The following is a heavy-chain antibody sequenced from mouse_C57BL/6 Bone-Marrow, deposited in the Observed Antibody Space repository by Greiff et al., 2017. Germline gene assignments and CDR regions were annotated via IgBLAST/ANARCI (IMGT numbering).Heavy chain of an antibody. Sequence: QVQLQQPGAELVKPGASVKMSCKASGYTFTSYWITWVKQRPGQGLEWIGDIYPGSGSTNYNEKFKSKVTLTVDTSSSTAYMQLSSLTSEDSAVYYCARGEIYYDSWYFDVWGTGTTVTVSS. D-gene: IGHD2-4*01. J-gene: IGHJ1*03. CDR3: ARGEIYYDSWYFDV. V-gene: IGHV1-55*01. CDR2: IYPGSGST. CDR1: GYTFTSYW.